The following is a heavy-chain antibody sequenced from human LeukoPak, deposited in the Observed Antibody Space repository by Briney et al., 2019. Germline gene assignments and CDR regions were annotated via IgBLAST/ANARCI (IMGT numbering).Heavy chain of an antibody. D-gene: IGHD2-2*02. J-gene: IGHJ6*02. CDR2: INHSGST. V-gene: IGHV4-34*01. CDR1: GGFFSGYY. CDR3: ARVSCSSTSCYTSFYGMDV. Sequence: SETLSLTCAVYGGFFSGYYWSWIRQPPGKGLEWIGEINHSGSTNYNPSLKSRVTISVDTSKNQFSLKLSSVTAADTAVYYCARVSCSSTSCYTSFYGMDVWGQGTTVTVSS.